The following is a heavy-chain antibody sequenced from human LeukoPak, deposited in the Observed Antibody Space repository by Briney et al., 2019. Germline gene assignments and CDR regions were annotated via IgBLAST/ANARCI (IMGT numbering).Heavy chain of an antibody. D-gene: IGHD4-17*01. Sequence: GASVKVSCKASGYTFTSYAMNWVRQAPGQGLEWMGWINTNTGNPTYAQGFTGRFVFSLDTSVSTAYLQICSLKAEDTAVYYCARQGTLYGDYYYYGMDVWGKGTTVTVSS. CDR1: GYTFTSYA. V-gene: IGHV7-4-1*01. J-gene: IGHJ6*04. CDR2: INTNTGNP. CDR3: ARQGTLYGDYYYYGMDV.